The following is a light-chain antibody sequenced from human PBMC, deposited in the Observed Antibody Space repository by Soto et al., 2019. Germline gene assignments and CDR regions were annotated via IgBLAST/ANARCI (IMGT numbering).Light chain of an antibody. CDR3: QHYVTWPLA. CDR1: RGIGST. V-gene: IGKV3-15*01. Sequence: EVVMTQSPATLSVSPGERATLSCRASRGIGSTLAWYQQKPVQTPRLLIYDTSTRATGVPARFIGSASGTEFTLTITSLQSEDFAIYYCQHYVTWPLAFGGGTRVENK. J-gene: IGKJ4*01. CDR2: DTS.